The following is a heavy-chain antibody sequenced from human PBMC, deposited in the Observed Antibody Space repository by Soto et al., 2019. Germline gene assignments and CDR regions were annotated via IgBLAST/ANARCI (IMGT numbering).Heavy chain of an antibody. J-gene: IGHJ5*02. CDR3: VRGGFLSHDHVIIAPATLGFDP. CDR2: MNPNRTNT. V-gene: IGHV1-8*01. D-gene: IGHD2-2*01. Sequence: QVQLMQSGAEVKKPGASVKVSCKASGYTFTTYDLNWVRQAPGQGLVWMGWMNPNRTNTGYAEKFQGRVTMTRDTSISTVYMELSSLRYDDTAVYYCVRGGFLSHDHVIIAPATLGFDPWGQGTLVTVSS. CDR1: GYTFTTYD.